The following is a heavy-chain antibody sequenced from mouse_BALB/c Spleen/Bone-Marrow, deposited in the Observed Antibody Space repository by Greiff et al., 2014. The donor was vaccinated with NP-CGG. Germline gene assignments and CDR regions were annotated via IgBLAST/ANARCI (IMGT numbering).Heavy chain of an antibody. D-gene: IGHD2-3*01. CDR1: GFTFSSYG. CDR2: INSNGGST. J-gene: IGHJ4*01. V-gene: IGHV5-6-3*01. Sequence: VQLQQSGGGLVLPGGSLKLSCAASGFTFSSYGMSWVRQTPDKRLELVATINSNGGSTYYPDSVKGRFTISRDNAKNTLYLQMSSLKSEDTAMYYCARDGYYVFYAMDYWGQGTSVTVSS. CDR3: ARDGYYVFYAMDY.